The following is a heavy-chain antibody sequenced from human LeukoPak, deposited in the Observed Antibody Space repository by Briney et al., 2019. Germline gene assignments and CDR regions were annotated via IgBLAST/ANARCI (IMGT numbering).Heavy chain of an antibody. J-gene: IGHJ3*02. D-gene: IGHD3-9*01. CDR1: GFTFSSYS. Sequence: PGGSLRLSCAASGFTFSSYSMNWVRQAPGKGLEWVSSISSSSSYIYYADSVKGRFTISRDNAKNSLFLQMNSLRAEDTAVYYCARDSRWSPYDILTGYAFDIWGQGTMVTVSS. CDR2: ISSSSSYI. CDR3: ARDSRWSPYDILTGYAFDI. V-gene: IGHV3-21*01.